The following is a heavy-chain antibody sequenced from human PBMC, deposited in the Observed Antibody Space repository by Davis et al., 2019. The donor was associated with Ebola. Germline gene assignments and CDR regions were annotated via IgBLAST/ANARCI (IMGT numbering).Heavy chain of an antibody. V-gene: IGHV4-39*07. J-gene: IGHJ3*01. CDR2: INHSGST. Sequence: MPGGSLRLSCTVSGGSISSGDYYWSWIRQPPGKGLEWIGEINHSGSTNYNPSLKSRVTISVDTSKNQFSLKLSSVTAADTAVYYCARGLGYFDWGRYWGQGTMVTVSS. CDR3: ARGLGYFDWGRY. CDR1: GGSISSGDYY. D-gene: IGHD3-9*01.